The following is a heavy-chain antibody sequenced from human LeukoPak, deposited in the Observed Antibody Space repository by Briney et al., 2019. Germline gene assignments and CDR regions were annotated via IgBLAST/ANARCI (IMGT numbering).Heavy chain of an antibody. Sequence: SETLSLTCTVSGGSISSYYWSWIRQPPGKGLEWIGEINHSGSTNYNPSLKSRVTISVDTSKNQFSLKLSSVTAADTAVYYCARGRAGAGATVDYWGQGTLVTVSS. CDR3: ARGRAGAGATVDY. D-gene: IGHD1-26*01. CDR1: GGSISSYY. V-gene: IGHV4-34*01. J-gene: IGHJ4*02. CDR2: INHSGST.